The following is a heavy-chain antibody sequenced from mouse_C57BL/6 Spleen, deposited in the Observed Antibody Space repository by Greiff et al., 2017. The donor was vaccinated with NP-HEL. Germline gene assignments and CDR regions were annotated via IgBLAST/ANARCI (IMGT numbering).Heavy chain of an antibody. V-gene: IGHV1-7*01. CDR1: GYTFTNYW. J-gene: IGHJ1*03. CDR3: AIITTVDWYFDV. D-gene: IGHD1-1*01. Sequence: QVQLQQSGAELAKPGASVKLSCKASGYTFTNYWMHWVKQRPGQGLEWIVYINPSSGYTKYNQKFKDKATLTADKSSSTAYMQLSSLTYEDSAVYYCAIITTVDWYFDVWGTGTTVTVSS. CDR2: INPSSGYT.